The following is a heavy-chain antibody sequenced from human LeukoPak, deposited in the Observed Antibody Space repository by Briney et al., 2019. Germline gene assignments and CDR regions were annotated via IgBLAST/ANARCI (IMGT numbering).Heavy chain of an antibody. V-gene: IGHV3-64*01. J-gene: IGHJ4*02. D-gene: IGHD6-19*01. CDR1: GFTFSSYA. CDR3: ARGPKGC. CDR2: ISSDGGST. Sequence: GGSLRLSCAASGFTFSSYAMHWVRQAPGKGLEYVSGISSDGGSTYYANSVKGRFTISRDNSKNTLYLQLGSLRAEDMAVYYCARGPKGCWGQGTLVTVSS.